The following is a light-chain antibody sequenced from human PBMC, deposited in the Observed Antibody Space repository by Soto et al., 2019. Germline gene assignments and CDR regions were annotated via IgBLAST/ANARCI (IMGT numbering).Light chain of an antibody. CDR2: AAS. V-gene: IGKV1-39*01. CDR1: QSISSY. Sequence: DIQMTQSPSSLSASAGDRVTITCRASQSISSYLNWYQQKPGKAPKLLIYAASSLQSGVPSRFSGSGSGTDFTLTISSLQPEDFATYYCQQSYSTLALTFGGGTKVEIK. CDR3: QQSYSTLALT. J-gene: IGKJ4*01.